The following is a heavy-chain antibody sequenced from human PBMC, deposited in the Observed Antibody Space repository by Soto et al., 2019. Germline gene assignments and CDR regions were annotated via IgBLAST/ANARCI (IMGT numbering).Heavy chain of an antibody. CDR3: AHISYYYDSSGYSDFEY. CDR2: IYWDDNK. Sequence: SGPTLVNPTQTLTLTCTFSGFSLTTSGVGVAWIRQPPGKALEWLALIYWDDNKRYSPSLKRRLTITKDTSKNQVVLTMTNIDPVDTATYYCAHISYYYDSSGYSDFEYWGQGTLVTVSS. V-gene: IGHV2-5*02. J-gene: IGHJ4*02. CDR1: GFSLTTSGVG. D-gene: IGHD3-22*01.